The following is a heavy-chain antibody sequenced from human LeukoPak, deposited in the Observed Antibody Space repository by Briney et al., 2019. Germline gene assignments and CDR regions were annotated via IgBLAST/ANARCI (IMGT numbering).Heavy chain of an antibody. CDR2: ISSRGGTR. D-gene: IGHD3-3*01. CDR1: GFTFSNYA. J-gene: IGHJ5*02. V-gene: IGHV3-23*01. Sequence: PGGSLSLSCAASGFTFSNYAMSWVRQAPGKGLEWVSGISSRGGTRYYADSVKGRFTISRDNSKNTLYLQMNSLRAEDTAVYYCARGRYDFWSGYPNNWFDPWGQGTLVTVSS. CDR3: ARGRYDFWSGYPNNWFDP.